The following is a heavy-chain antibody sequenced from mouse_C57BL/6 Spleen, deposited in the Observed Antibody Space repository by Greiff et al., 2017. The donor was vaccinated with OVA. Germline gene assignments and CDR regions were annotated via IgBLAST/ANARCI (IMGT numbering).Heavy chain of an antibody. CDR1: GYAFTNYL. Sequence: VQLQQSGAELVRPGTSVKVSCKASGYAFTNYLIEWVKQRPGQGLEWIGVINPGSGGTNYNEKFKGKATLTADKSSSTAYMQLSSLTSEDSAVYFCARKDYGSTPWYFDVWGTGTTVTVSS. CDR3: ARKDYGSTPWYFDV. J-gene: IGHJ1*03. CDR2: INPGSGGT. V-gene: IGHV1-54*01. D-gene: IGHD1-1*01.